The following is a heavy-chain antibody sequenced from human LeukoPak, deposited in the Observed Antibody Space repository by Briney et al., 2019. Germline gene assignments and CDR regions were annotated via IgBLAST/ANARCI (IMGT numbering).Heavy chain of an antibody. CDR3: ARDSEVRLIWAY. Sequence: ASVKVSCKASGGTFSSYAISWVRQAPGQGLEWMGWISAYNGNTNYAQKLQGRVTMTTDTSTSTAYMELRSLRSDDTAVYYCARDSEVRLIWAYWGQGTLVTVSS. D-gene: IGHD3-16*01. J-gene: IGHJ4*02. CDR1: GGTFSSYA. V-gene: IGHV1-18*01. CDR2: ISAYNGNT.